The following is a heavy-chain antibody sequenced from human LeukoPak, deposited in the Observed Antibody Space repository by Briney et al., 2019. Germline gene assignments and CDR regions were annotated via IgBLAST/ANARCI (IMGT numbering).Heavy chain of an antibody. CDR3: ARDRRDGYNLLDY. D-gene: IGHD5-24*01. Sequence: AGSLRLSCAASGFTFSTYWMSWVRQAPGKGLEWVANIKQDGSENYYVDSVRGRFTISRDNAKNSLHLQMNTLRAEDTAVYYCARDRRDGYNLLDYWGERTLGTVSS. V-gene: IGHV3-7*01. CDR2: IKQDGSEN. J-gene: IGHJ4*02. CDR1: GFTFSTYW.